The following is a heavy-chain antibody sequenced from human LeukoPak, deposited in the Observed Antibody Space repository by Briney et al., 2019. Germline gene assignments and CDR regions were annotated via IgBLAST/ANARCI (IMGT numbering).Heavy chain of an antibody. J-gene: IGHJ4*02. Sequence: GESLKISCKGSGYSLANYWIGWVRQMPGKGLEWIGIIYPGDSDTRYSPSFQGHVTISADKSISTAYLQWNSLKASDTAMYYCARHRYSYGKGYYFDYWGQGTLVTVSS. CDR1: GYSLANYW. D-gene: IGHD5-18*01. V-gene: IGHV5-51*01. CDR2: IYPGDSDT. CDR3: ARHRYSYGKGYYFDY.